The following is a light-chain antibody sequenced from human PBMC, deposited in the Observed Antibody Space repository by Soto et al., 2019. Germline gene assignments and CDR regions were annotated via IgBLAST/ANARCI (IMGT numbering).Light chain of an antibody. V-gene: IGKV3-15*01. J-gene: IGKJ2*01. CDR3: QQYNNWPPYT. CDR2: GAS. Sequence: EIVMTQSPATLSVSPGEGATLSCRASQSVGSNLAWFQQKPGQAPRLLIYGASTRATGIPARFSGSGSGTEFTLTISSLQSEDFAVYYFQQYNNWPPYTVGQGTKLEIK. CDR1: QSVGSN.